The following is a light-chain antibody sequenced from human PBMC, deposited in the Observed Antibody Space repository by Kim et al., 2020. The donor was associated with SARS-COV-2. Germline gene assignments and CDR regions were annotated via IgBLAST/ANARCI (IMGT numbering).Light chain of an antibody. V-gene: IGLV3-1*01. CDR3: QAWDSSSWV. J-gene: IGLJ3*02. CDR2: QDS. CDR1: KLGDKY. Sequence: SYELTQPPSVSVSPGQTASINCSGDKLGDKYACWYQQKPGQSPVLVIYQDSKRPSGIPERFSGSNSGNTATLTISGTQAMDEADYYCQAWDSSSWVFGGG.